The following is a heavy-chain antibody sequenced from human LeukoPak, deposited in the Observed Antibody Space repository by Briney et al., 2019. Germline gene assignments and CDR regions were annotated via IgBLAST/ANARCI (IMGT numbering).Heavy chain of an antibody. Sequence: GGSLRLSCAASGFTFSSYGMHWVRQAPGKGLEWVAYISYDGSDEYYADSVRGRFTISRDDSKSTLYLQMNSLRAEDTAVYHCAKNRGYNSGSNCFDPSGQGTLVSVSS. D-gene: IGHD5-18*01. V-gene: IGHV3-30*02. CDR3: AKNRGYNSGSNCFDP. CDR1: GFTFSSYG. CDR2: ISYDGSDE. J-gene: IGHJ5*02.